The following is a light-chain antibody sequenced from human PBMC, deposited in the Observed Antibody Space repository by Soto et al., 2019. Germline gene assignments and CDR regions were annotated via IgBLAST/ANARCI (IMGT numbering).Light chain of an antibody. CDR1: QSVSSN. Sequence: EIVMTQSPATLSVSPGERATLSCRASQSVSSNLAWYQQKPGQAPRLLIYGASTRATGIPARFSGSGSGTEFTLTISSLQSEDFAVYYCQQYNIWPLTFGGGTKVEIE. CDR2: GAS. J-gene: IGKJ4*01. V-gene: IGKV3-15*01. CDR3: QQYNIWPLT.